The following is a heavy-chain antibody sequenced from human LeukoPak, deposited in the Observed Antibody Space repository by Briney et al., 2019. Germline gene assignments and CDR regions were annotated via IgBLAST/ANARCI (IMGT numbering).Heavy chain of an antibody. CDR3: AKVLPLTFYYMDV. CDR2: ISSGSGTI. D-gene: IGHD4/OR15-4a*01. V-gene: IGHV3-48*01. Sequence: GGSLRLSCAASGFMFNTYSMNWVRQAPGRGLEWVSYISSGSGTIYYADSVKGRFTISRDNAKNSLYLQMDSLRAEDTAVYFCAKVLPLTFYYMDVWGKGTTVTVSS. CDR1: GFMFNTYS. J-gene: IGHJ6*03.